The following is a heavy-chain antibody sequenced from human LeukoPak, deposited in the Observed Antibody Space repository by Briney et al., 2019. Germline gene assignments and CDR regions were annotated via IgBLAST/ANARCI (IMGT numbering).Heavy chain of an antibody. Sequence: GGSLRLSCAASGFTFSSYAMHWVRQAPGKRLEWVAVISYDGSNKYYADSVKGRFTISRDNSKNTLYLQMNSLRAEDTAVYYCARVDPPGRDSSGYYPDYWGQGTLVTVSS. CDR3: ARVDPPGRDSSGYYPDY. J-gene: IGHJ4*02. V-gene: IGHV3-30-3*01. CDR2: ISYDGSNK. CDR1: GFTFSSYA. D-gene: IGHD3-22*01.